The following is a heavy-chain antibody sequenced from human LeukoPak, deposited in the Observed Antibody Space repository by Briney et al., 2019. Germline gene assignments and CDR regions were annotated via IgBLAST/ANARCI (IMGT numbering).Heavy chain of an antibody. CDR2: IYHSGST. Sequence: SQTLSLTCAVSGGSISSGGYSWSWLRQPPGKGLEWIGYIYHSGSTYYNPSLKSRVTISVDRSKNQFSLKLSSVTAADTAVYYCARGPDCSGGSCYPFFGYWGQGTLVTVSS. CDR3: ARGPDCSGGSCYPFFGY. D-gene: IGHD2-15*01. V-gene: IGHV4-30-2*01. CDR1: GGSISSGGYS. J-gene: IGHJ4*02.